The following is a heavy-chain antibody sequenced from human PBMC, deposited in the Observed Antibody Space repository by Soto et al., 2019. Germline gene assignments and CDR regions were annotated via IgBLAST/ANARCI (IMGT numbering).Heavy chain of an antibody. CDR1: GSTFSSYW. CDR2: IKQDGSEK. J-gene: IGHJ6*02. D-gene: IGHD3-3*01. V-gene: IGHV3-7*01. Sequence: SLRLSCAASGSTFSSYWMSWVRQAPGKGLEWVANIKQDGSEKYYVDSVKGRFTISRDNAKNSLYLQMNSLRAEDTAVYYCARERYSYYDFWSGSLPYYYYGMDVWGQGTTVTVSS. CDR3: ARERYSYYDFWSGSLPYYYYGMDV.